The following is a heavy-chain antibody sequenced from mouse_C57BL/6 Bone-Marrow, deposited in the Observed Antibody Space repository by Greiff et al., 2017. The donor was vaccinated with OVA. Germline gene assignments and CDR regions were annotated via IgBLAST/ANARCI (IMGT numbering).Heavy chain of an antibody. V-gene: IGHV7-3*01. D-gene: IGHD1-1*01. CDR1: GFTFTNYY. CDR2: IRNKPNGSTT. CDR3: ARYKGRVAVDYFDY. J-gene: IGHJ2*01. Sequence: EVKLMESGGGLVQPGDSLSLSCAASGFTFTNYYMSWVRQPPGKALEWLAFIRNKPNGSTTEYSASVNGRFTISRDNSQSILYLQRNALRAEDSATYYCARYKGRVAVDYFDYWGQGTARTVSS.